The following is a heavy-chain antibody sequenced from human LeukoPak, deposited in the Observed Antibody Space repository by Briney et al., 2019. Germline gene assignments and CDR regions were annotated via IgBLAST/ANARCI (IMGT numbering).Heavy chain of an antibody. V-gene: IGHV3-21*01. D-gene: IGHD2-2*01. CDR1: GFTFSSYW. J-gene: IGHJ3*02. Sequence: GGSLRLSCAASGFTFSSYWMSWVRQAPGKGLEWVSSISSSSSYICYADSVKGRFTISRDNAKNSLYLQMNSLRAEDTAVYYCAREICSTSCWGAFDIWGQGTMVTVSS. CDR2: ISSSSSYI. CDR3: AREICSTSCWGAFDI.